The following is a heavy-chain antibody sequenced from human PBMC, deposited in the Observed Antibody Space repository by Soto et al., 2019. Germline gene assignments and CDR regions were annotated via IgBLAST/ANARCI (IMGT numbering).Heavy chain of an antibody. CDR1: GGSISSADYY. D-gene: IGHD3-3*01. CDR2: IYYSGST. V-gene: IGHV4-31*03. J-gene: IGHJ3*02. Sequence: QVQLQESGPGLVKPSQTLSLTCTVSGGSISSADYYWSWILQHPGKGLEWIGYIYYSGSTYYNPSLKSRVNISVDTSKNQFSLKLTPVTAADTAVYYCARENGDFWTDAFDIWGQGTMVTVSS. CDR3: ARENGDFWTDAFDI.